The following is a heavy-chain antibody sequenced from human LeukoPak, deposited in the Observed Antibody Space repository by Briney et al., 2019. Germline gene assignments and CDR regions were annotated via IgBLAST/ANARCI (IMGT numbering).Heavy chain of an antibody. V-gene: IGHV5-51*01. J-gene: IGHJ4*02. Sequence: GESLKISCKGSGYSFTSYWIGWVRQMPGKGLEWMGIIYPGESDTRHSPSFQGQVTISAHKSISTAYLQWSSLKASDTAMYYCARRGADTLGELDYWGQGTLVTVSS. CDR2: IYPGESDT. CDR1: GYSFTSYW. D-gene: IGHD3-16*01. CDR3: ARRGADTLGELDY.